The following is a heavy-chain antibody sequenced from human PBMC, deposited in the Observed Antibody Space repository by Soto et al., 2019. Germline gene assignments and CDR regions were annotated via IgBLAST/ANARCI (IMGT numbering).Heavy chain of an antibody. CDR1: GGSISSGGYY. Sequence: SETLSLTCTVSGGSISSGGYYWSWIRQHPGKGLEWIGYIYYSGSTYYNPSLKSRVTISVDTSKNQFSLKLSSVTAADTAVYYCAREAIVVVPDAISHHYYFDYWGQGPLVTVYS. V-gene: IGHV4-31*03. J-gene: IGHJ4*02. D-gene: IGHD2-2*02. CDR3: AREAIVVVPDAISHHYYFDY. CDR2: IYYSGST.